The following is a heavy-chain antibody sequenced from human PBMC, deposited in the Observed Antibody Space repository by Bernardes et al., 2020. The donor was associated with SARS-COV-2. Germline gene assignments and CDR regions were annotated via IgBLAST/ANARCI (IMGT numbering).Heavy chain of an antibody. CDR2: NYYSGST. V-gene: IGHV4-61*08. D-gene: IGHD4-4*01. CDR3: ARSPGTATFGPSRVDF. Sequence: SETLSLTCTVSGVSVSSAGFYWSWIRQSPGKALEWIGCNYYSGSTNYNPSLKSRVTISVDTSKNQFSLKLSSLTAADAALYYCARSPGTATFGPSRVDFWGQGTLVTVSA. CDR1: GVSVSSAGFY. J-gene: IGHJ4*02.